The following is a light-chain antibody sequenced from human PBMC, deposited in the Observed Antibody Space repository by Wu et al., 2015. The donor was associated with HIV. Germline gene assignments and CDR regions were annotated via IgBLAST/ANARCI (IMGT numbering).Light chain of an antibody. V-gene: IGKV3-11*01. CDR1: QSVSSY. J-gene: IGKJ5*01. CDR3: QQRTTWPLT. CDR2: DAS. Sequence: DIVLTQSPATLSLSPGERATLSCRASQSVSSYLAWYQQKPGQAPRLLIYDASNRATGIPARFSGSGSGTDFTLTISSLEPEDFAVYYCQQRTTWPLTFGHGTRLEIK.